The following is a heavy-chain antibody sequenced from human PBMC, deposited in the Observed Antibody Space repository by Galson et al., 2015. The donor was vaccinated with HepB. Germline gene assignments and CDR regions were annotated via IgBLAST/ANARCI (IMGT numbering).Heavy chain of an antibody. Sequence: SLRLSCAASGFTFSSHWMIWVRQAPGKGLEWVANIKRDGSEKYYVDSVKGRFTISRDNAKNLMFLQMNNLRAEDTAMYYCAGVEEELDFFDYWGQGTLVTVSS. J-gene: IGHJ4*02. D-gene: IGHD1-1*01. V-gene: IGHV3-7*03. CDR1: GFTFSSHW. CDR3: AGVEEELDFFDY. CDR2: IKRDGSEK.